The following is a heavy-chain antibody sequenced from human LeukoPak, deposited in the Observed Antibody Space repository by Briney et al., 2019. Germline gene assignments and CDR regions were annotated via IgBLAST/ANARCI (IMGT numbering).Heavy chain of an antibody. CDR3: ARDSWGYFDL. CDR2: TSLSKGYT. V-gene: IGHV1-18*01. CDR1: GYTIARYG. Sequence: ASVKVSCKASGYTIARYGISWVRQAPGQGLEWMGWTSLSKGYTNYAQKLLDRVTMTTDTSTSTAYMELRGLRSDDTAVYYCARDSWGYFDLWGRGTLVTVSS. J-gene: IGHJ2*01. D-gene: IGHD3-16*01.